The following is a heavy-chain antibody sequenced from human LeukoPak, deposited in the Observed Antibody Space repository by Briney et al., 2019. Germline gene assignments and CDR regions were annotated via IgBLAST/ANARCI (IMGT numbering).Heavy chain of an antibody. CDR2: IYYSGST. J-gene: IGHJ4*02. V-gene: IGHV4-30-4*01. D-gene: IGHD5-18*01. CDR1: GGSINSDDYY. Sequence: SETLSLTCFVSGGSINSDDYYWSWIRQPPGKGLEWIGYIYYSGSTYYNPSLKSRVTISVDTSKNQFSLKLSSVTAADTAVYYCARGGCSYGFDYWGQGTLVTVSS. CDR3: ARGGCSYGFDY.